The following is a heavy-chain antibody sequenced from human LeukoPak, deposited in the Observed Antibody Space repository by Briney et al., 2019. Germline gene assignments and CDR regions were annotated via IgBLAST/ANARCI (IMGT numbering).Heavy chain of an antibody. CDR2: ISPIFGTA. D-gene: IGHD2-21*01. J-gene: IGHJ6*02. Sequence: GASVNVSCKASGVTFSSYAISWVRQAPGQGLEWMGGISPIFGTANYAQKFQGRVTITADESTSTAYMELSRLRSEDTAVYYCARDQHPYSGVRYGMDVWGQGTTVTVSS. V-gene: IGHV1-69*13. CDR1: GVTFSSYA. CDR3: ARDQHPYSGVRYGMDV.